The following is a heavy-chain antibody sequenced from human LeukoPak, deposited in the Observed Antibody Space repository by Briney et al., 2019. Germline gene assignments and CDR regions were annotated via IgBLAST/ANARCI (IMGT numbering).Heavy chain of an antibody. CDR1: GDSISSNY. D-gene: IGHD2-15*01. V-gene: IGHV4-59*01. Sequence: SETLPLTCSVSGDSISSNYWSWMRQPPEKGLEWIGYIYYSGSTNYNPSLKSRVTMSVDTSKNQFSLNLSSVTAADTAVYYCARLLAGCPGGRCRAHFDYWGQGTLVTVSS. J-gene: IGHJ4*02. CDR2: IYYSGST. CDR3: ARLLAGCPGGRCRAHFDY.